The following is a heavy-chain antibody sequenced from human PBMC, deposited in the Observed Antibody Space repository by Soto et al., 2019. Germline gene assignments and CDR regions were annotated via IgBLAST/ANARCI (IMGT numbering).Heavy chain of an antibody. CDR2: LASSGHA. CDR1: GFIFSAYC. CDR3: SKDPDYYDDSGYS. D-gene: IGHD3-22*01. J-gene: IGHJ4*02. Sequence: LRLSCTPSGFIFSAYCIHWVRQGPGKGLEWIAGLASSGHAFYVDSVKGRFTAYRDDSENMLYLQMESLRVEDTATYYCSKDPDYYDDSGYSWGQGTLVTVSS. V-gene: IGHV3-NL1*01.